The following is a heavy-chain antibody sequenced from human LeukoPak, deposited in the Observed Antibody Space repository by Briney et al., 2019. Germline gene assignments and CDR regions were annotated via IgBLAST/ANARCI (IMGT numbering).Heavy chain of an antibody. CDR2: IYYSGST. V-gene: IGHV4-59*01. D-gene: IGHD5-12*01. Sequence: SETLSLTCTVSGGSISSYYWSWIRQPPGKGLEWIGYIYYSGSTNYNPSLKSRVTISVDTSKNQFSLKLSSVTAADTAVYYCARGRIVATYYYYYMDVWGKGTTVTISS. CDR1: GGSISSYY. CDR3: ARGRIVATYYYYYMDV. J-gene: IGHJ6*03.